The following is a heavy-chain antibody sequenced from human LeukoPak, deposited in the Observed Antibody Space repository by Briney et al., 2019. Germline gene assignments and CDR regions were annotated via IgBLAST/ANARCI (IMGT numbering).Heavy chain of an antibody. CDR2: IYYSGST. CDR1: GGSISSGDYY. D-gene: IGHD3-10*01. CDR3: ARADGSGSYHDY. Sequence: SETLSLTCTVSGGSISSGDYYWSWIRQPPGKGLEWIGYIYYSGSTYYNPSLKSRVTISVDTSKNQFSLKLSSVTAADTAVYYCARADGSGSYHDYWGQGTLDTVSS. J-gene: IGHJ4*02. V-gene: IGHV4-30-4*01.